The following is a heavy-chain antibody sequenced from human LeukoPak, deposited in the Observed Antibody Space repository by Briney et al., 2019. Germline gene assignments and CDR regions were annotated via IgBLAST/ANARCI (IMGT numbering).Heavy chain of an antibody. J-gene: IGHJ4*02. Sequence: PSETLSLTCTVSGGSISSYYWSWIRQPPGKGLEWIGYIHYSGSTKYNPSLKSRVTISVDTSKDQFSLKLSSVTAADTAVYYCARTIAARSFDYWGQGTLVTVSS. CDR3: ARTIAARSFDY. CDR1: GGSISSYY. V-gene: IGHV4-59*08. CDR2: IHYSGST. D-gene: IGHD6-6*01.